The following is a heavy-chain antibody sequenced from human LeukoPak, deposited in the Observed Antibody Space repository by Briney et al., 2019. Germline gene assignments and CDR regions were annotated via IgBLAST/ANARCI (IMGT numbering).Heavy chain of an antibody. CDR1: GFTLSSYD. J-gene: IGHJ4*02. CDR2: ITTRGDT. Sequence: PGGSLRLSCAPSGFTLSSYDMHWVRQAPGNGLEWVSAITTRGDTYYSGPVKGRFTISRENAKNSLYLQMNSLRAGDTAVYYCARGLYSSGWYVPELDYWGQGTLVAVSS. V-gene: IGHV3-13*04. D-gene: IGHD6-19*01. CDR3: ARGLYSSGWYVPELDY.